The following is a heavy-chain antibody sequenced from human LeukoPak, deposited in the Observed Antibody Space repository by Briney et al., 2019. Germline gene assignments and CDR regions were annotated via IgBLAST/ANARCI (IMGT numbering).Heavy chain of an antibody. V-gene: IGHV3-23*01. CDR3: TPSYYYDSSGYPDY. J-gene: IGHJ4*02. Sequence: GGSLRLSCAASGFTFSMYGMSWVRQAPGKGLEWVSAISGSGGSTYYADSVKGRFTISRDNSKNTLYLQMNSLRAEDTAVYYCTPSYYYDSSGYPDYWGQGTLVTVSS. D-gene: IGHD3-22*01. CDR1: GFTFSMYG. CDR2: ISGSGGST.